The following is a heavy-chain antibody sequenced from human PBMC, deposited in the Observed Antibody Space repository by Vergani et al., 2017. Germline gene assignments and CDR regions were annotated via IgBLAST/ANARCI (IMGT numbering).Heavy chain of an antibody. J-gene: IGHJ5*02. CDR2: IYSGDET. V-gene: IGHV3-66*02. D-gene: IGHD3-10*01. Sequence: EVQLLQSEGAVVQPGGSLRLSCAASGSTVSGNYMTWVRQAPGKGLAWVSHIYSGDETYYADSVKGRVTISRDTYKNTLHLQINNLRVEDTAVYYCARGNYYGSGTYVDPWGQGTLVTVSS. CDR3: ARGNYYGSGTYVDP. CDR1: GSTVSGNY.